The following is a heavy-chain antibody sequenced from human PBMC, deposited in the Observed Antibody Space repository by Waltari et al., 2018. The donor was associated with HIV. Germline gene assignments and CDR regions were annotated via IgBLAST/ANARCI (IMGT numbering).Heavy chain of an antibody. J-gene: IGHJ3*02. D-gene: IGHD3-10*01. V-gene: IGHV4-31*03. CDR3: ARGRLLWFGELCAFDI. CDR1: GGSISSGGYY. CDR2: IYYSGST. Sequence: QVQLQESGPGLVKPSQTLSLTCTVSGGSISSGGYYWSWIRQHPGKGLEWIGYIYYSGSTYYNPSLKSRVTISVDTSKNQFSLKLSAVTAADTAVYYCARGRLLWFGELCAFDIWGQGTMVTVSS.